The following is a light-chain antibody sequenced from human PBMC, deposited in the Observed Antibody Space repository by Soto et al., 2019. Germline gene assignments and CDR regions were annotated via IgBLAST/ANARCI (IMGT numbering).Light chain of an antibody. J-gene: IGLJ1*01. CDR3: FSYADSPRYV. CDR2: DVS. CDR1: SSDVGGYNY. V-gene: IGLV2-11*01. Sequence: QSALTQPRSVSGSPGQSVTISCTGTSSDVGGYNYVSWYQQHPGKAPKVMIYDVSERPSGVPDRFSGSNSGNTASLTISGLQAEDEADYYCFSYADSPRYVFGTGTKLTVL.